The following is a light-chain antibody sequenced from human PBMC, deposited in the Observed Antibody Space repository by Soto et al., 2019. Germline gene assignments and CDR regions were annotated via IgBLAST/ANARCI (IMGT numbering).Light chain of an antibody. CDR2: DVS. Sequence: QSALTQPASVSGSPGQSITISCTGTSSDVGAYSYVSWYQHHPGKAPKLMIYDVSNRPSGVSNRFSASKSGNTASLTISGLQAGDEPDYSCSSYRSRGSLVFGGG. V-gene: IGLV2-14*03. J-gene: IGLJ3*02. CDR1: SSDVGAYSY. CDR3: SSYRSRGSLV.